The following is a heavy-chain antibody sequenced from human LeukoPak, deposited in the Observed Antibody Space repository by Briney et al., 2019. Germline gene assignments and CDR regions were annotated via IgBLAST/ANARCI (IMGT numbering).Heavy chain of an antibody. CDR1: GFTFSSYS. CDR2: ISSSSSTI. J-gene: IGHJ4*02. D-gene: IGHD6-19*01. V-gene: IGHV3-48*01. CDR3: ARDKRGGWYGGVDY. Sequence: GGSLRLSCAASGFTFSSYSVNWVRQAPGKGLEWVSYISSSSSTIYYADSVKGRFTISRDNAKNSLYLQMNSLRAEDTAVYYCARDKRGGWYGGVDYWGQGTLVTVSS.